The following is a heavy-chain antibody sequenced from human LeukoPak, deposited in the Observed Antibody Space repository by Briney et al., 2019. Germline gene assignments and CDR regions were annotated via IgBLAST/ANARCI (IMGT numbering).Heavy chain of an antibody. J-gene: IGHJ6*04. D-gene: IGHD3-10*02. CDR3: AELGITMIGGV. CDR1: GFTFSSYE. Sequence: GGSLRLSCAASGFTFSSYEMNWVRHAPGKGLEWVSYISSNGSTIYYADSVKGRFTISRDNAKNSLYLQMNSLRAEDTAVYYCAELGITMIGGVWGKGTTVTISS. CDR2: ISSNGSTI. V-gene: IGHV3-48*03.